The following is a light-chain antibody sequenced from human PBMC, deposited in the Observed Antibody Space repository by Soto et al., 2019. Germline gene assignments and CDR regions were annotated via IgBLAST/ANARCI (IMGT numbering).Light chain of an antibody. CDR3: QQYNNWPPIT. CDR2: GAS. J-gene: IGKJ5*01. CDR1: QSVSSK. V-gene: IGKV3D-15*01. Sequence: ETVMTQSPASLSVSPGDVATLSCRASQSVSSKLAWYQQKPGQAPRLLIYGASTRAADIPARFSGSGSGTEFTLSISSVQSEDSAVYYCQQYNNWPPITFGQGTRLEIK.